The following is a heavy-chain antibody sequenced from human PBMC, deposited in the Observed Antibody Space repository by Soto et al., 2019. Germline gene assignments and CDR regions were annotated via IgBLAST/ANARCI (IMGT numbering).Heavy chain of an antibody. D-gene: IGHD2-21*01. CDR3: AKDPDPVVGGYYFDY. CDR2: ISGSGGST. CDR1: GFTFSSYA. V-gene: IGHV3-23*01. J-gene: IGHJ4*02. Sequence: EVQLLESGGGLVQPGGSLRLSCAASGFTFSSYAMSWVRQAPGKGLEWVSAISGSGGSTYYADSVKGRFTISRDNSKNTLYPQMNSLRAEDTAVYYCAKDPDPVVGGYYFDYWGQGTLVTVSS.